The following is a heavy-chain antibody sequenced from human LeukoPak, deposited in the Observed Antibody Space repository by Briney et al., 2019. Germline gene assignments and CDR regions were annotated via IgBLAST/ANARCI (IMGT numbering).Heavy chain of an antibody. Sequence: GGSLRLSCAASGFTLSNYAMSWVRQAPGKGLEWVSAVSGRDTSTYYTDSVKGRFTISRDNSKNTLYLQMNCLSAEDTAIYYCAKWGDYDVLTGYYDPDYWGQGTLVTVSS. J-gene: IGHJ4*02. CDR2: VSGRDTST. CDR1: GFTLSNYA. D-gene: IGHD3-9*01. CDR3: AKWGDYDVLTGYYDPDY. V-gene: IGHV3-23*01.